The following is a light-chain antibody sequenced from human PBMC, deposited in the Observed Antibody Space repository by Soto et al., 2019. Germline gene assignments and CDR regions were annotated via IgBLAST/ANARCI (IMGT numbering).Light chain of an antibody. Sequence: QSVLTQPASVSGSPGQSITISCTRTSSDVGTYNSVSWYQQHPGKAPKLMIYDVDIRPSGVSNRFSGSKSGNTASLTISGLQAEDEADYYCSSYTRSSTVLFGGGTKLTVL. CDR2: DVD. CDR3: SSYTRSSTVL. V-gene: IGLV2-14*01. CDR1: SSDVGTYNS. J-gene: IGLJ2*01.